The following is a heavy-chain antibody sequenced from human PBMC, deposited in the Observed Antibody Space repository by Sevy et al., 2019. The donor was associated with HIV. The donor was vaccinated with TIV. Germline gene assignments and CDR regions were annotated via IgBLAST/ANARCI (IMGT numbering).Heavy chain of an antibody. Sequence: SETLSLTCTVSGGSISSGGYYWSWIRQHPGKGLEWIGYIYYSGSTYYNPSLQSRVTISVDTSKNQFSLKLSSVTAADTAVYYCASSYCSGGSCYESYYYYYGMDVWDQGTTVTVSS. D-gene: IGHD2-15*01. CDR3: ASSYCSGGSCYESYYYYYGMDV. CDR2: IYYSGST. J-gene: IGHJ6*02. CDR1: GGSISSGGYY. V-gene: IGHV4-31*03.